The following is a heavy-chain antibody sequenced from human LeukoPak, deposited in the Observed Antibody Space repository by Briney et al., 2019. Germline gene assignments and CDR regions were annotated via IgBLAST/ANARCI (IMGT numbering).Heavy chain of an antibody. CDR3: ARRIRWLDY. D-gene: IGHD5-12*01. CDR2: IYYSGST. V-gene: IGHV4-59*08. Sequence: SETLSLTCTVSGGSISSYYWSWLRQPPGKGLEWIGYIYYSGSTNYNPSLKSRVTISVDTSKNQFSLKLSSVTAADTAVYYCARRIRWLDYWGQGTLVTVSS. J-gene: IGHJ4*02. CDR1: GGSISSYY.